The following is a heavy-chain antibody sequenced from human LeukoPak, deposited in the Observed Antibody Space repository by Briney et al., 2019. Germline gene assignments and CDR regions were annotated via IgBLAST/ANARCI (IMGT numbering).Heavy chain of an antibody. V-gene: IGHV3-30*03. J-gene: IGHJ6*02. CDR3: ATARVDYGMPV. Sequence: SGGSLRLSCAASGFTFSSSGMHWVRQAPGKGLEWVAVIPSHGSYQYYADSVKGRFTISRDNSKNTLYLQMSGLRVEDTAVYHCATARVDYGMPVWGQGTTVTVSS. CDR2: IPSHGSYQ. CDR1: GFTFSSSG. D-gene: IGHD3-10*01.